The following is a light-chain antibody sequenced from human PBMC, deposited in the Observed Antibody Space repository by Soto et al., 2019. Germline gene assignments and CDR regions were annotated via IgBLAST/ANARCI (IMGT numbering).Light chain of an antibody. Sequence: VLTQPASVSGSPGQSITISCTGTSSDVGGYNYVSWYQQHPGKGPKLMIYEVSNRPSGASNRFSGSKSGNTATLTISGLQAEDEADYYCSSYTSTTTRVFGTGTKVTVL. CDR2: EVS. CDR1: SSDVGGYNY. V-gene: IGLV2-14*03. J-gene: IGLJ1*01. CDR3: SSYTSTTTRV.